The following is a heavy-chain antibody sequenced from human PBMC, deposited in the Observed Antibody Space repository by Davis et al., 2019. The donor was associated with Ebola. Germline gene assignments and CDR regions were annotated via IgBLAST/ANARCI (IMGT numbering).Heavy chain of an antibody. CDR3: ARGVTYYYDSSGYSYWYFDL. Sequence: PGGSLRLSCAASGFTFSSYAMSWVRQAPGKGLEWVANIKQDGSEKYYVDSVKGRFTISRDNAKNSLYLQMNSLRAEDTAVYYCARGVTYYYDSSGYSYWYFDLWGRGTLVTVSS. D-gene: IGHD3-22*01. V-gene: IGHV3-7*01. CDR1: GFTFSSYA. CDR2: IKQDGSEK. J-gene: IGHJ2*01.